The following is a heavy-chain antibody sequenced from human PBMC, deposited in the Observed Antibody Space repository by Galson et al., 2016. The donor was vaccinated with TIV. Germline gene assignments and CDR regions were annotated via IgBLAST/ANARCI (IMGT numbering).Heavy chain of an antibody. CDR2: IWYDGSNK. CDR3: AKDLKPDASMDYYFYSGMDV. D-gene: IGHD5-18*01. V-gene: IGHV3-33*03. Sequence: SLRLSCAASGFTFSSYGMHWVRQAPGKGLAWVAVIWYDGSNKYYADSVKGRFTISRDNGRHSLYLQMNNLRGEDTALYYCAKDLKPDASMDYYFYSGMDVWGQGTTVIVSS. J-gene: IGHJ6*02. CDR1: GFTFSSYG.